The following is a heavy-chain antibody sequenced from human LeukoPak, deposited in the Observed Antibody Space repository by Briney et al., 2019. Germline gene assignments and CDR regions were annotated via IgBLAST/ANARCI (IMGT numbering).Heavy chain of an antibody. D-gene: IGHD5-24*01. V-gene: IGHV3-53*01. CDR3: ARGDRRDGYRFDY. CDR2: IYSGGST. J-gene: IGHJ4*02. Sequence: GGSLRLSCAASGFTVSSTYMNWVRQAPGRGLEWVSIIYSGGSTYYAESVRGRLTISRDNSKNTLYLQMNSLRAEDTALYYCARGDRRDGYRFDYWGQGTLVTVSS. CDR1: GFTVSSTY.